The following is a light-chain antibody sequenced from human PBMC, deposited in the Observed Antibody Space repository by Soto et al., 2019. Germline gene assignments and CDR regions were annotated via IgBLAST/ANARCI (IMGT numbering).Light chain of an antibody. J-gene: IGKJ4*01. Sequence: DIQMTQSPSSLSASVGDRVTITCRASQEIKSLIYDASSLQSGVPSKFSGSGSGTDFTLTISSLQPEDFATYYCQQYHNYPVTFGGGTKVEIK. CDR2: DAS. V-gene: IGKV1-16*02. CDR1: QEI. CDR3: QQYHNYPVT.